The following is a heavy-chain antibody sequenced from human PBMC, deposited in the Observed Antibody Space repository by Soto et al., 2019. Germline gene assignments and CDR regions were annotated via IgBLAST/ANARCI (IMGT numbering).Heavy chain of an antibody. CDR2: FSGYTGNT. V-gene: IGHV1-18*01. D-gene: IGHD2-2*01. Sequence: QVQLVQSGAEVKKPGASVKVSCKASGYTFTSYYISWVRQAPGQGLEWMGWFSGYTGNTNYAQKLQGRVPMTTDTSTSAAYMELKSLKSDDTAVYYCSRESPPSLHWGQGTQVHVSS. CDR1: GYTFTSYY. J-gene: IGHJ4*02. CDR3: SRESPPSLH.